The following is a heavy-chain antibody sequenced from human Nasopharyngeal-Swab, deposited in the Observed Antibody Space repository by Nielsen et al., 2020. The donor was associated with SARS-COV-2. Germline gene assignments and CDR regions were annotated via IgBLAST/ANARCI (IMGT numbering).Heavy chain of an antibody. CDR3: ARVYDYVWGSYRYGGSRGIDY. CDR2: INTNTGNP. Sequence: ASVKVSCKASGHTFTSYAMNWVRQAPGQGLEWMGWINTNTGNPTYAQGFTGRFVFSLDTSVSTAYLQISSLKAEDTAVYYCARVYDYVWGSYRYGGSRGIDYWGQGTLVTVSS. V-gene: IGHV7-4-1*02. D-gene: IGHD3-16*02. CDR1: GHTFTSYA. J-gene: IGHJ4*02.